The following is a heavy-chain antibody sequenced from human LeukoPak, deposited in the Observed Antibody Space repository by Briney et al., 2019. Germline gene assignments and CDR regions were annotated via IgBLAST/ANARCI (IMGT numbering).Heavy chain of an antibody. V-gene: IGHV4-39*01. J-gene: IGHJ4*02. Sequence: PSETLSLTCSVSGDSVSKTAYYWAWIRHPPGKGVEWIGSINYSGAAYYNPCIKSRVTMSVDTSKNQFSLNLSFMTAADTAVYFCARQNADVGMIKGETHFDYWGQGTLVTVSS. CDR1: GDSVSKTAYY. D-gene: IGHD3-16*01. CDR3: ARQNADVGMIKGETHFDY. CDR2: INYSGAA.